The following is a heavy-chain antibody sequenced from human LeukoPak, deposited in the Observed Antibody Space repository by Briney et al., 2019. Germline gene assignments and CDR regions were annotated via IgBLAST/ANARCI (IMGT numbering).Heavy chain of an antibody. D-gene: IGHD6-13*01. CDR2: MNPNSGNT. CDR1: GYTFTSYG. CDR3: ARGVAAAGPYYYYYMDV. V-gene: IGHV1-8*01. Sequence: ASVKVSCKASGYTFTSYGINWVRQATGQGLEWMGWMNPNSGNTGYAQKFQGRVTMTRNTSISTAYMELSSLRSEDTAVYYCARGVAAAGPYYYYYMDVWGKGTTVTISS. J-gene: IGHJ6*03.